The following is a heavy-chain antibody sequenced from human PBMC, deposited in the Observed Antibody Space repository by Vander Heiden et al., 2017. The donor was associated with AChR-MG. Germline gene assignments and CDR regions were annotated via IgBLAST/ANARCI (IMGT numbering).Heavy chain of an antibody. Sequence: EVQLVESGGGLVQPGRSLRLSCAASGFTFSSYSMNWVRQALGKGLEWVSFITSKSGNIYYADSVKGRFTISRDNAKNSLYLQMNSLRAEDTAMYYCATAGAAVDWDAFDIWGQGTMVTVSS. J-gene: IGHJ3*02. CDR1: GFTFSSYS. CDR3: ATAGAAVDWDAFDI. D-gene: IGHD6-19*01. V-gene: IGHV3-48*01. CDR2: ITSKSGNI.